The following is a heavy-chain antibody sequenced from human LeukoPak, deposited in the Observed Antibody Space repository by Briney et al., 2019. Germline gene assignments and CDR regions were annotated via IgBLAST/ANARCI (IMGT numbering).Heavy chain of an antibody. Sequence: ASVKVSCKASGYTFTGYYMHWVRQAPGQGLEWMGWINPNNGGTNYAQKFQGRVTMTRDTSISTAYMELSSLRSEDTAMYYCARKNYCSGGSCYSRGWFDPWGQGTLVTVSS. CDR1: GYTFTGYY. CDR3: ARKNYCSGGSCYSRGWFDP. CDR2: INPNNGGT. V-gene: IGHV1-2*02. J-gene: IGHJ5*02. D-gene: IGHD2-15*01.